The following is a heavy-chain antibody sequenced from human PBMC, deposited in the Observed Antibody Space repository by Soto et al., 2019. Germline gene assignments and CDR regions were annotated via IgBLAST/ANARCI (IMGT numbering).Heavy chain of an antibody. CDR1: GFTFNNYA. D-gene: IGHD3-22*01. CDR2: ISGSGGST. J-gene: IGHJ4*02. CDR3: ANRNHYETSGYYQYYFDY. Sequence: GGSLRLSCAASGFTFNNYARNWVRQAPGKGLEWVSAISGSGGSTYYADSVKGRFTISRDNSKNTLYLQMNSLRAEDTAVYYCANRNHYETSGYYQYYFDYWGQGTLVTAPQ. V-gene: IGHV3-23*01.